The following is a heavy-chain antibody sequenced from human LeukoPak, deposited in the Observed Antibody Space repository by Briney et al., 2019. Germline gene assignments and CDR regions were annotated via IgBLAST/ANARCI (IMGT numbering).Heavy chain of an antibody. CDR2: INHSGST. CDR1: GGSFGGYY. D-gene: IGHD6-13*01. CDR3: ARSQADSSHLYYYYMDV. J-gene: IGHJ6*03. Sequence: PSETLPLTCAVYGGSFGGYYWSWIRQPPGKGLEWIGEINHSGSTNYNPSLKSRVTISVDTSKNQFSLKLSSVTAADTAVYYCARSQADSSHLYYYYMDVWGKGTTVTVSS. V-gene: IGHV4-34*01.